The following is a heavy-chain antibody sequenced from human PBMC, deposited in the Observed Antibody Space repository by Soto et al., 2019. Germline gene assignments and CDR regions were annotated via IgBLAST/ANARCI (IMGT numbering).Heavy chain of an antibody. CDR3: AREGGGGVDC. CDR1: GGSISSRTSY. D-gene: IGHD1-26*01. J-gene: IGHJ4*02. Sequence: QVQLQESGPGLVKPSQTLSLTCTVSGGSISSRTSYWSWIRQHPGKGLEWIGYIYYGGDSFYNPSLKSRFTIAIDTSENHFSLKLNSVTAADTAVYFWAREGGGGVDCWGQGTLVTVAS. CDR2: IYYGGDS. V-gene: IGHV4-31*03.